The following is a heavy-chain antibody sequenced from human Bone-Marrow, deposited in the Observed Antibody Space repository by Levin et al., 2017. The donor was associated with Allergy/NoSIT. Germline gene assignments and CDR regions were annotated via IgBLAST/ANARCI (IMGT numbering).Heavy chain of an antibody. CDR2: INAGNGNT. CDR1: GYTFTSYA. D-gene: IGHD2-2*01. CDR3: ARSLGCSSTSCYDRRRSGKIRNYYHYYYMDG. Sequence: GESLKISCKASGYTFTSYAMHWVRQAPGQRLEWMGWINAGNGNTKYSQKFQGRVTITRDTSASTAYMELSSLRSEDTAVYYCARSLGCSSTSCYDRRRSGKIRNYYHYYYMDGWGKGTTVTVSS. V-gene: IGHV1-3*01. J-gene: IGHJ6*03.